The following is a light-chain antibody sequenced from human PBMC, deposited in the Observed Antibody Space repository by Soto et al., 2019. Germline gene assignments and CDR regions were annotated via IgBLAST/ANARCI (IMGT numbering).Light chain of an antibody. CDR1: QSVSSSY. Sequence: IVLSQSPGTLSLSPGERAPLSCRASQSVSSSYLAWYQQKPGQAPRLLIYGASSRATGIPDRFSGSGSGTDFTLTISRLEPEDFAVYYCQQYGSSPTITFGQGTRLEI. J-gene: IGKJ5*01. CDR3: QQYGSSPTIT. CDR2: GAS. V-gene: IGKV3-20*01.